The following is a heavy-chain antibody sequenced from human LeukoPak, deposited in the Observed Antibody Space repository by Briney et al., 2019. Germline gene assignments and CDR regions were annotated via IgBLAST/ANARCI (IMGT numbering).Heavy chain of an antibody. D-gene: IGHD2-2*01. J-gene: IGHJ4*02. CDR2: IIPIFGTA. V-gene: IGHV1-69*13. CDR3: ARAASYCSSTSCYTLDY. CDR1: GGTFSSYA. Sequence: SVKVSCKASGGTFSSYAISWVRQAPGQGLEWMGGIIPIFGTANYAQKFLGRVTITADESTSTAYMELSSLRSEDTAVYYCARAASYCSSTSCYTLDYWGQGTLVTVSS.